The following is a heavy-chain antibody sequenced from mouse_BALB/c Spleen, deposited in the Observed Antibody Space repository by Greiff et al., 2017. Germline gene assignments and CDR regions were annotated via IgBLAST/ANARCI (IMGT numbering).Heavy chain of an antibody. CDR2: ISSGSSTI. Sequence: EVQGVESGGGLVQPGGSRKLSCAASGFTFSSFGMHWVRQAPEKGLEWVAYISSGSSTIYYADTVKGRFTISRDNPKNTLFLQMTSLRSEDTAMYYCWGYDPKYAMDYWGQGTSVTVSS. CDR1: GFTFSSFG. V-gene: IGHV5-17*02. D-gene: IGHD2-14*01. CDR3: WGYDPKYAMDY. J-gene: IGHJ4*01.